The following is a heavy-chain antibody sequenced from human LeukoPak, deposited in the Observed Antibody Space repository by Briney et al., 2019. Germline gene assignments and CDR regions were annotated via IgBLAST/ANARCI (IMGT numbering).Heavy chain of an antibody. J-gene: IGHJ4*02. CDR1: GGTFNNYA. Sequence: SVTVSFKASGGTFNNYAISWVRQAPGQGGEGMGRIIPILGIANYAQTFQGRVTIPSDKSTSTAYMELSSLTSDDTAVYYCARERLVGPYFDYWGQGTLVTVSS. CDR3: ARERLVGPYFDY. D-gene: IGHD6-6*01. CDR2: IIPILGIA. V-gene: IGHV1-69*04.